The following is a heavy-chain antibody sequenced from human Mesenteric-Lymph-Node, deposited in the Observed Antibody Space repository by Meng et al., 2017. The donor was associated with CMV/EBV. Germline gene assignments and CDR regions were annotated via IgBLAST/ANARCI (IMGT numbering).Heavy chain of an antibody. CDR3: ARDSQNDFLSAFDI. D-gene: IGHD3-3*01. V-gene: IGHV4-38-2*02. J-gene: IGHJ3*02. CDR2: VHHSGNT. Sequence: GSLRLSCSVSRYSISSGYYWGWIRQPPGKGLEWVGSVHHSGNTYYNPSLSSRVAMSVDTSKNHFSLRLSSVTAADTAVYYCARDSQNDFLSAFDIWGLGTMVTVSS. CDR1: RYSISSGYY.